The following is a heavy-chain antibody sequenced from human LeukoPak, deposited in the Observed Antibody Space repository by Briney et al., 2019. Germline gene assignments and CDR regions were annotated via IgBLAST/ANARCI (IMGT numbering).Heavy chain of an antibody. CDR1: GFTFSSYA. CDR3: AKAAGLWNYGSRFDY. CDR2: ISGSGGST. V-gene: IGHV3-23*01. J-gene: IGHJ4*02. Sequence: GGSLRLSCAASGFTFSSYAMSWVRQAPGKGLEWVSAISGSGGSTYYADSVKGRFTISRDNSKNTLYLQMNSLRAEDTAAYYCAKAAGLWNYGSRFDYWGQGTLVTVSS. D-gene: IGHD1-7*01.